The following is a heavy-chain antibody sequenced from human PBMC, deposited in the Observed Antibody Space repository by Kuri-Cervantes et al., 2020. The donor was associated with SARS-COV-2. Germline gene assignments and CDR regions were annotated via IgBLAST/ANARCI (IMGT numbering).Heavy chain of an antibody. J-gene: IGHJ5*02. CDR1: GFTFSSYS. V-gene: IGHV3-21*01. Sequence: GESLKIPCAASGFTFSSYSMNWVRQAPGKGLEWVSSISSSSSYIYYADSGKGRFTIARDNDQNSLYLQMNSLRDEDTAVYYCARNSGYDFGFDPWGQGTLVTVSS. CDR3: ARNSGYDFGFDP. D-gene: IGHD5-12*01. CDR2: ISSSSSYI.